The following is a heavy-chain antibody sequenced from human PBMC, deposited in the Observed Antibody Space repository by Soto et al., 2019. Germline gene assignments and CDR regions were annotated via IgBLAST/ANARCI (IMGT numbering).Heavy chain of an antibody. J-gene: IGHJ4*02. CDR1: GTTFSNFA. Sequence: QVRLVQSGAEVKKTGSSVKVSCEASGTTFSNFAIGWVRQAPGQGLEWMGGIILPFGTPNYAQMFQGRVTMSAGESMTTAYMELRGLRSEDTAVYYCVRGPDYEGYFDYWGQGTLVTVSS. CDR2: IILPFGTP. CDR3: VRGPDYEGYFDY. D-gene: IGHD3-22*01. V-gene: IGHV1-69*12.